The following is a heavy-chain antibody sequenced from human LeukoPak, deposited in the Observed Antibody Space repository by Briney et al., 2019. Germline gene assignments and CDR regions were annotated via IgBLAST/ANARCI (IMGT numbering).Heavy chain of an antibody. Sequence: ASVKVSCKASGYTFTGYYMHWVRQAPGQGLEWMGWINPNSGGTNYAQKFQGRVTMTRDTSISTAYMELSRLRSDDTAVYYCARSDCSSTSCQDESYYYYGMDVWGQGTTVTVSS. J-gene: IGHJ6*02. CDR2: INPNSGGT. CDR3: ARSDCSSTSCQDESYYYYGMDV. CDR1: GYTFTGYY. D-gene: IGHD2-2*01. V-gene: IGHV1-2*02.